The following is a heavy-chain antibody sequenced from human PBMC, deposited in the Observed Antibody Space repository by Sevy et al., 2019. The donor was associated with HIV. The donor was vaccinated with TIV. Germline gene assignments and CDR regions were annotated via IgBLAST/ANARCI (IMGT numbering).Heavy chain of an antibody. J-gene: IGHJ5*02. CDR1: GFTFSNYG. D-gene: IGHD3-3*01. CDR2: IWYDGSYK. V-gene: IGHV3-33*06. CDR3: AKTFAIFGVLMSPDFDP. Sequence: GGSLRLSCAAPGFTFSNYGMHWVRQAPGKGLEWVAVIWYDGSYKYYADSVKGRFTISRDNTKSTLYLQMNSLRAEDTAVYYCAKTFAIFGVLMSPDFDPWGQGTLVTVSS.